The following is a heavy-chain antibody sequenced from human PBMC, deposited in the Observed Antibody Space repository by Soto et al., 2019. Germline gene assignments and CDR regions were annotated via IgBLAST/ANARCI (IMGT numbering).Heavy chain of an antibody. CDR2: IFGGGFGA. Sequence: EVQLMESGGGLVQPGGSLRLSCAASGFTFSDFAMSWVRQAPGEGLEWVSGIFGGGFGAFYAGSVRGRFTISRDNSRNTIYLQTDSLRAEDAAIYYCARQRGHPLESDTCEYWGQGTLVTVSS. CDR1: GFTFSDFA. V-gene: IGHV3-23*01. CDR3: ARQRGHPLESDTCEY. J-gene: IGHJ4*02.